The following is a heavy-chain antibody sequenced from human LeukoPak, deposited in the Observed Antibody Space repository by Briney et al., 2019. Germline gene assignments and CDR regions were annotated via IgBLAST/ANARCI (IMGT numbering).Heavy chain of an antibody. Sequence: ASVKVSCKASGYTFTSYAMNWVRQAPGQGLEWMGWINTNTGNPTYAQGFTGRFVFSLDTSVSTAYLQISSLKAEDTAVYYCARDRSGGYSSYDEYNWFDPWGRGTLVTVSS. J-gene: IGHJ5*02. D-gene: IGHD5-12*01. V-gene: IGHV7-4-1*02. CDR2: INTNTGNP. CDR3: ARDRSGGYSSYDEYNWFDP. CDR1: GYTFTSYA.